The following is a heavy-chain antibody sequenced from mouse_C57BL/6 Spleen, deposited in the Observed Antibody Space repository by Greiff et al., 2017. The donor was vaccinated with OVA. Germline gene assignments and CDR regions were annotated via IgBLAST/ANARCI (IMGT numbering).Heavy chain of an antibody. J-gene: IGHJ2*01. CDR1: GYSFTGYY. V-gene: IGHV1-42*01. D-gene: IGHD1-1*01. CDR2: INPSTGGN. Sequence: VQLQQSGPELVKPGASVKISCKASGYSFTGYYMNWVKQSPEKSLEWIGEINPSTGGNTYNQKIKAKATLTVDKSTSTAYMQLKSLTSEDSAVYYCARGPYYDYYGSSYNYYFDYWGQGTTLTVSS. CDR3: ARGPYYDYYGSSYNYYFDY.